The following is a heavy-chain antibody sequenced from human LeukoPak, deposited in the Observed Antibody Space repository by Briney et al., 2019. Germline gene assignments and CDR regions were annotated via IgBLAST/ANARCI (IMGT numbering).Heavy chain of an antibody. V-gene: IGHV3-9*01. CDR3: ARVGDSSGYYGYYYYYYGMDV. Sequence: GGSLRLSCAASGFTFDDYAMHWVRQAPGKGLEWVSGISWNSGSTDYADPVKGRFTISRDNAKNSLSLQMNSLRAEDTAVYYCARVGDSSGYYGYYYYYYGMDVWGQGTTVTVSS. J-gene: IGHJ6*02. CDR2: ISWNSGST. D-gene: IGHD3-22*01. CDR1: GFTFDDYA.